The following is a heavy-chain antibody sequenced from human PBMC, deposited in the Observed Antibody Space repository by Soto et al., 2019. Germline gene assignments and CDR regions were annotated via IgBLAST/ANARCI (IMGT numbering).Heavy chain of an antibody. CDR2: VYYRGRS. J-gene: IGHJ4*02. Sequence: SSETLSRTCTVSGGSVTNSSYYWGWIRQSPGKGLEWIGSVYYRGRSYSKSSVKSRVTISVDTSKNRFSLSLNSVTASDTAVYFCVSQRTTVPTQAYFDYWGPGTLVTVSS. V-gene: IGHV4-39*01. CDR1: GGSVTNSSYY. D-gene: IGHD4-17*01. CDR3: VSQRTTVPTQAYFDY.